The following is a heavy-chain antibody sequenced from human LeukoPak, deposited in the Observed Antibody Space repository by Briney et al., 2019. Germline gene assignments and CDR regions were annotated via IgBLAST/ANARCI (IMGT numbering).Heavy chain of an antibody. J-gene: IGHJ4*02. V-gene: IGHV4-4*02. D-gene: IGHD2-15*01. Sequence: KPSGTLSLTCAVSGGSIGSRNWWSWVRQPPGKGLEWIGEIFHSGSINYNPSLKSRLTISVDKSKNEFSLKLTSATAADTAVYYCAREAGDYSRGFDYWGQGTLVTVSS. CDR2: IFHSGSI. CDR3: AREAGDYSRGFDY. CDR1: GGSIGSRNW.